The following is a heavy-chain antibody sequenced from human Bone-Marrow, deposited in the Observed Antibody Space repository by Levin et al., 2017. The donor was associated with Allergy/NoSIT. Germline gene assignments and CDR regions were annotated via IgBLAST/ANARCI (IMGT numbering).Heavy chain of an antibody. J-gene: IGHJ4*02. CDR1: GYSFISYG. V-gene: IGHV1-3*01. CDR2: INAGNGDT. Sequence: AASVKVSCKASGYSFISYGIYWVRQAPGQRLELMGWINAGNGDTRYLEKFQGRVSITRDTSATTAYMDLTSLRSEDTAVYYCARDYDFGNGEKRGLDYWGQGTLVTVSS. CDR3: ARDYDFGNGEKRGLDY. D-gene: IGHD2-8*01.